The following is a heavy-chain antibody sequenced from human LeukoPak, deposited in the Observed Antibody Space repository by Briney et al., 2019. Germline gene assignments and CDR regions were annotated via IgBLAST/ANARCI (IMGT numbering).Heavy chain of an antibody. Sequence: SETLSLTCTVSGGSIGSGGYWSWIRQHPGKGLEWFGYIYYSGSTYYNPSLKSRVTISVDTSKNQFSLKLSSVTAADTAVYYCARGTITMALGVWGKGTTVTVSS. V-gene: IGHV4-31*03. CDR1: GGSIGSGGY. CDR3: ARGTITMALGV. CDR2: IYYSGST. D-gene: IGHD3-10*01. J-gene: IGHJ6*04.